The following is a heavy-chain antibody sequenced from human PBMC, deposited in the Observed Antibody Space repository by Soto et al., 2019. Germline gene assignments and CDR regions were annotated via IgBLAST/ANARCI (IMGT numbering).Heavy chain of an antibody. CDR1: GFTFSSYE. CDR2: ISSSGSTI. J-gene: IGHJ4*02. Sequence: LRLSCAASGFTFSSYEMNWVRQAPGKGLEWVSYISSSGSTIYYADSVKGRFTISRDNAKNSLYLQMNSLRAEDTAVYYCAREVYYYYDSSGYSDYWGQGTLVTVSS. D-gene: IGHD3-22*01. V-gene: IGHV3-48*03. CDR3: AREVYYYYDSSGYSDY.